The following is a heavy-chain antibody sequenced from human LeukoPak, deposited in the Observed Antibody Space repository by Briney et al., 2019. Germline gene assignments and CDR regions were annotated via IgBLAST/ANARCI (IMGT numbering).Heavy chain of an antibody. V-gene: IGHV4-38-2*01. J-gene: IGHJ4*02. CDR1: DHSISSGDY. CDR3: ARNDSSGYFDY. Sequence: SETLSLTCAVSDHSISSGDYWGWIRQPPGKALEWIGSVYYSGSTHYSPSLKSRVTISVDTSKNQFSLKLRSVTAADTALYYCARNDSSGYFDYWGQGTLLTVSS. D-gene: IGHD3-22*01. CDR2: VYYSGST.